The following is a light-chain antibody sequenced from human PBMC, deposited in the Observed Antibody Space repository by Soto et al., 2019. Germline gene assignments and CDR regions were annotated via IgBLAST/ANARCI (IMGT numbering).Light chain of an antibody. CDR2: KAS. J-gene: IGKJ4*01. V-gene: IGKV1-5*03. CDR3: QQYNTYPLT. CDR1: QSISTW. Sequence: DIPMTQSPSTLSASVGARVTITCRASQSISTWLAWYQQKPGKAPKLLIYKASSLEGGVPSRFGGSGSGTLFNITISSLHPDDFATYYCQQYNTYPLTFGGGTTVDIK.